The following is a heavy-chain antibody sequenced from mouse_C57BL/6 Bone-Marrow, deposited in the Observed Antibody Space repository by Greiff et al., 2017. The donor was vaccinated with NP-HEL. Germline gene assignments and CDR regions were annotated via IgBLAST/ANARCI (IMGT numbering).Heavy chain of an antibody. J-gene: IGHJ3*01. CDR1: GFAFSSYW. CDR3: ARHDSSGFAY. D-gene: IGHD3-2*02. CDR2: IYPGDGDT. Sequence: VMLVESGAELVKPGASVKISCKASGFAFSSYWMNWVKQRPGKGLEWIGQIYPGDGDTNYNGKFKGKATLTADKSSSTAYMQLSSLTSEDSAVYFCARHDSSGFAYWGQGTLVTVSA. V-gene: IGHV1-80*01.